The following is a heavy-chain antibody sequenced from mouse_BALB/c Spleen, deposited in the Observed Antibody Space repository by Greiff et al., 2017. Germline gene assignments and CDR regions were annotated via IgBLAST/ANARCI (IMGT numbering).Heavy chain of an antibody. D-gene: IGHD2-4*01. Sequence: EVKLVESGGGLVQPGGSRKLSCAASGFTFSSFGMHWVRQAPEKGLEWVAYISSGSSTIYYADTVKGRFTISRDNPKNTLFLQMTSLRSEDTAMYYCARCPMITDAMDYWGQGTSVTVSS. CDR3: ARCPMITDAMDY. V-gene: IGHV5-17*02. CDR1: GFTFSSFG. J-gene: IGHJ4*01. CDR2: ISSGSSTI.